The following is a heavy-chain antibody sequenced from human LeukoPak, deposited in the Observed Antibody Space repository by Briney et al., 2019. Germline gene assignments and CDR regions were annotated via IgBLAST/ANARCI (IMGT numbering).Heavy chain of an antibody. CDR3: ARSQGGALSYGADF. CDR2: INPSGGST. J-gene: IGHJ4*02. Sequence: ASVKVSCKASGYTFTGYYMHWVRQAPGQGLEWMGVINPSGGSTIYAQRFRGRVSMTRDTSTTTVYMELNSLRSEDTAMYYCARSQGGALSYGADFWGQGTLVTVSS. D-gene: IGHD5-18*01. V-gene: IGHV1-46*01. CDR1: GYTFTGYY.